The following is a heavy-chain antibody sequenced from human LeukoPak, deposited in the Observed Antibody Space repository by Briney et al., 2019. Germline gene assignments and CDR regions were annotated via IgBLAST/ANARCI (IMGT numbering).Heavy chain of an antibody. CDR3: ARARGVVHTAGYMDV. Sequence: SETLSLTCAVYGGSFSGYYWSWVRQPPGKGLEWIGEINHSGSTNYNPSLKSRVTISVDTSKNQFSLKLSSVTAADTAVYYCARARGVVHTAGYMDVWGKGTTVTVSS. D-gene: IGHD3-3*01. J-gene: IGHJ6*03. V-gene: IGHV4-34*01. CDR1: GGSFSGYY. CDR2: INHSGST.